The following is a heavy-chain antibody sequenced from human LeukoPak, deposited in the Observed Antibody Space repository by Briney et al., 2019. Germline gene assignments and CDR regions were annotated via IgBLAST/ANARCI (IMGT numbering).Heavy chain of an antibody. D-gene: IGHD1-14*01. CDR3: ARAGGLPRDDAFDI. V-gene: IGHV4-59*01. J-gene: IGHJ3*02. CDR2: IYYTGST. Sequence: SETLSLTCTVSGGSISIYYWHWIRQPPGKGLGSIGYIYYTGSTNYNPSLKSRVTISVDTSKNQFSLKLRSVTAADAAVYFCARAGGLPRDDAFDIWGQGTMVTVSS. CDR1: GGSISIYY.